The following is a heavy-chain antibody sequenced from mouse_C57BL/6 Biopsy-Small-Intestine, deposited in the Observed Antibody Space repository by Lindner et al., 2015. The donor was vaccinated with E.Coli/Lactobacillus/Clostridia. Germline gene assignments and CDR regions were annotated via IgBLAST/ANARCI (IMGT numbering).Heavy chain of an antibody. Sequence: VQLQESGGGLVKPGGSLKLSCAASGFTFSSYAMSWVRQTPEKRLKWVATISDGGSYTYYPDNVKGRFTISRDNAKNNLYLQMSHLKSEDTAMYYCARITTVSYWGQGTLVTVSA. CDR3: ARITTVSY. CDR1: GFTFSSYA. CDR2: ISDGGSYT. J-gene: IGHJ3*01. V-gene: IGHV5-4*01. D-gene: IGHD1-1*01.